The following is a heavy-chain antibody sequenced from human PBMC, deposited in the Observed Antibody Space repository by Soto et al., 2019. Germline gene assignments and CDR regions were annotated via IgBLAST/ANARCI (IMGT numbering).Heavy chain of an antibody. V-gene: IGHV1-46*01. CDR3: ALAQFDY. CDR2: FNPSGDYT. J-gene: IGHJ4*02. Sequence: QVQLVQYGAEVKKPGASVKVSCKASGYTFTSYYIHWVRQAPGQGLEWVGIFNPSGDYTSYPQKFQGRLTLTRDTSTSTVYMELSSLRYEDAAMYYCALAQFDYWGQGTLVTVSS. D-gene: IGHD5-12*01. CDR1: GYTFTSYY.